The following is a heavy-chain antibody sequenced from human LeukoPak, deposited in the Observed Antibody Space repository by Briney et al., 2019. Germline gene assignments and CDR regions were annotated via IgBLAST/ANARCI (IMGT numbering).Heavy chain of an antibody. CDR1: GFTFSDYY. D-gene: IGHD3-9*01. Sequence: PGGSLRLSCAASGFTFSDYYMSWLRQAPGKGLEWVSYISSSGSTIYYADSVKGRFTISRDNAKNSLYLQMNSLRAEDTAVYYCAGASLTYYDILTGYYDYWGQGTLVTVSS. CDR2: ISSSGSTI. J-gene: IGHJ4*02. CDR3: AGASLTYYDILTGYYDY. V-gene: IGHV3-11*01.